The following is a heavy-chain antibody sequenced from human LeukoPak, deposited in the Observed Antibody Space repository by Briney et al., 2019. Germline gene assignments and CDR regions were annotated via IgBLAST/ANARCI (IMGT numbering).Heavy chain of an antibody. CDR3: ARGPNYGSRSDYFDY. D-gene: IGHD3-10*01. J-gene: IGHJ4*02. CDR1: GFTFSDYW. CDR2: MKEDGSEK. Sequence: PGGSLRLSCAASGFTFSDYWMNWVRQAPGKGLEWVAYMKEDGSEKYCVDCVKGRFTISRDNAKNSLYLQMNSLRVEDTAVYYCARGPNYGSRSDYFDYWGQGTLVTVSS. V-gene: IGHV3-7*03.